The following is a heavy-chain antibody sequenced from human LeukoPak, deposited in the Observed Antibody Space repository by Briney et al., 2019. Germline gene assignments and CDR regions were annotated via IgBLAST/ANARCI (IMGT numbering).Heavy chain of an antibody. CDR1: AYSFTNYW. V-gene: IGHV5-51*01. Sequence: GESLKTSCKCSAYSFTNYWIGWVRQMPGKGLEWMGIIYPGDSDTRYSPRYSPSFQGQVTISADKSISTAYLQWSSLKASDTAIYYCARRRAVAGTYYFDYWGQGTLVTVSS. CDR3: ARRRAVAGTYYFDY. D-gene: IGHD6-19*01. J-gene: IGHJ4*02. CDR2: IYPGDSDTRYSP.